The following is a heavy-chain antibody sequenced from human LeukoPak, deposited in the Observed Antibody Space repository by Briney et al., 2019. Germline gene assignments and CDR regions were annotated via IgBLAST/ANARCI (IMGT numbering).Heavy chain of an antibody. Sequence: GGSLRLSCAASGFTFSSYSLYWVRQAPGKGLECVSGISGNGGSIYYANSVKGRFTISRDNSNITLYLQMGSLRPEDMALYYCARRKPSSYGFDSWGQGTLVTVSS. CDR2: ISGNGGSI. D-gene: IGHD3-10*01. CDR1: GFTFSSYS. V-gene: IGHV3-64*01. CDR3: ARRKPSSYGFDS. J-gene: IGHJ4*02.